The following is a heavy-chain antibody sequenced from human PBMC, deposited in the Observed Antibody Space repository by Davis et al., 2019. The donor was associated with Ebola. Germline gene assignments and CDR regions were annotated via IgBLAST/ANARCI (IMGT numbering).Heavy chain of an antibody. CDR3: ACTRLWFRELLPYYYYGMDV. CDR2: IYYSGST. J-gene: IGHJ6*02. Sequence: PSETLSLTCTVSGGSISSYYWSWIRQPPGKGLEWFGYIYYSGSTNYNPSLKSRVTISVDTSKNQFSLKLSSVTAADTAVYYCACTRLWFRELLPYYYYGMDVWGQGTTVTVSS. V-gene: IGHV4-59*01. D-gene: IGHD3-10*01. CDR1: GGSISSYY.